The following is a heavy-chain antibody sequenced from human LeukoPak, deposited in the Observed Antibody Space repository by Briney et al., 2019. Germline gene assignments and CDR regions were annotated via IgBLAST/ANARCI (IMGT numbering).Heavy chain of an antibody. CDR1: GFTFSSYG. CDR2: ISYDGSNK. D-gene: IGHD6-13*01. V-gene: IGHV3-30*18. J-gene: IGHJ4*02. Sequence: AGGSLRLSCAASGFTFSSYGMHWVRQAPGKGLEWVAVISYDGSNKYYADSVKGRFTISRDNSKNTLYLQMNSLRAEDTAVYYCAKGGGLGSSRHLPFDYWGQGTLVTVSS. CDR3: AKGGGLGSSRHLPFDY.